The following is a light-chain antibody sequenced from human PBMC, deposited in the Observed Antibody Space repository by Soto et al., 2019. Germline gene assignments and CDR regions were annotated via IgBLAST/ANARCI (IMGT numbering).Light chain of an antibody. V-gene: IGKV1-39*01. CDR1: QSISMY. CDR3: QQSYGTPIT. CDR2: VAS. Sequence: DIQMTQSPSSLSASVGDRVTITCLASQSISMYLNWYQQKPGKAPNLLIYVASSLQSEVPSRFSGSGSGTDFTLTITSLQPEDFATYYCQQSYGTPITFGQGTRLEIK. J-gene: IGKJ5*01.